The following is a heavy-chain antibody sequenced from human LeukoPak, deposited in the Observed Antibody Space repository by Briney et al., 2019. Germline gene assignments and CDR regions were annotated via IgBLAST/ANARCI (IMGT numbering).Heavy chain of an antibody. CDR2: MNPNSGNT. Sequence: ASVKVSCKASGYTFTSYDINWVRQATGQGLEWMGWMNPNSGNTGYAQKFQGRVTMTRNTSISTAYMELSRLRSDDTAVYYCARVIYCSSTSCDDAFDIWGQGTMVTVSS. D-gene: IGHD2-2*01. CDR1: GYTFTSYD. CDR3: ARVIYCSSTSCDDAFDI. J-gene: IGHJ3*02. V-gene: IGHV1-8*01.